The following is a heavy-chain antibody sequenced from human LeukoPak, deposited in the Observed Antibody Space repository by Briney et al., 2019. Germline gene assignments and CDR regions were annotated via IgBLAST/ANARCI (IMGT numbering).Heavy chain of an antibody. V-gene: IGHV3-48*04. CDR3: AKDQPRNYIAVAGSPFDY. Sequence: GGSLRLSCVASGFTFSSYSMNWVRQAPGKGLEWVSYISSSSSTIYYADSVKGRFTISRDNAKNSLYLQMNSLRAEDTAVYYCAKDQPRNYIAVAGSPFDYWGQGTLVTVSS. J-gene: IGHJ4*02. CDR2: ISSSSSTI. D-gene: IGHD6-19*01. CDR1: GFTFSSYS.